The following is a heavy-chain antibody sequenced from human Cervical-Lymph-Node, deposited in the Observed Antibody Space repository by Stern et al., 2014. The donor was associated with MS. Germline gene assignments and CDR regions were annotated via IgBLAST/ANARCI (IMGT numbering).Heavy chain of an antibody. J-gene: IGHJ3*02. CDR3: VSSLTSGWTKRTFNI. V-gene: IGHV5-51*01. CDR2: IFPGGSDI. D-gene: IGHD6-19*01. Sequence: EVQLVESGAEVKKPGESLKISCKGSGNSLNNYWISWVRQMPGKGLEWMGIIFPGGSDIRYRPSFQGQVTISADMSISTAYLQWSSLKASDTAMYFCVSSLTSGWTKRTFNIWGQGTAVTVSS. CDR1: GNSLNNYW.